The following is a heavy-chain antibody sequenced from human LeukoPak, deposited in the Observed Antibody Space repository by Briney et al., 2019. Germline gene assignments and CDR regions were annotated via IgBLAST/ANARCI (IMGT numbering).Heavy chain of an antibody. CDR1: GFTFSSYW. D-gene: IGHD3-10*01. J-gene: IGHJ4*02. Sequence: PGGSLRLSCAASGFTFSSYWMHWVRQAPGKGLVWVSRINTDGSSTSYADSVKGRFTISRDNAKNTLYLQMNSLRAEDTAVYYCARDRRYYYGSGSYYNFDYWGQGTLVTVSS. CDR3: ARDRRYYYGSGSYYNFDY. CDR2: INTDGSST. V-gene: IGHV3-74*01.